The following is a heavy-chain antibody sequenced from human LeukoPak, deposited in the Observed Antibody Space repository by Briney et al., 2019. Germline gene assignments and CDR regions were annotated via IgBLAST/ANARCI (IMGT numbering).Heavy chain of an antibody. CDR3: AKDGRYYDA. V-gene: IGHV3-23*01. Sequence: GGSLSLSCAASVFTLSGDAMTWVRQAPGKGLEWVSSITGSGDYTYYIDSVKGRFTISRDNSKNILYLQMNSLRGEDTALYSCAKDGRYYDA. CDR1: VFTLSGDA. CDR2: ITGSGDYT. J-gene: IGHJ3*01. D-gene: IGHD3-10*01.